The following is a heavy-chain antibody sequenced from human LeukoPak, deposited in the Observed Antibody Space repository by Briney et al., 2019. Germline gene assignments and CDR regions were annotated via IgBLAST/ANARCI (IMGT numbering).Heavy chain of an antibody. V-gene: IGHV3-7*01. Sequence: PGGSLRLSCAASGFTFSNYGMHWVRQAPGKGLEWVANIKKDGSEKYYVDSVKGRFTISRDNAKKSLYLQVNSLRAEDTALYYCARHLSGVSGYTYGRGIDYWGQGTLVTVSS. CDR1: GFTFSNYG. CDR3: ARHLSGVSGYTYGRGIDY. CDR2: IKKDGSEK. D-gene: IGHD5-18*01. J-gene: IGHJ4*02.